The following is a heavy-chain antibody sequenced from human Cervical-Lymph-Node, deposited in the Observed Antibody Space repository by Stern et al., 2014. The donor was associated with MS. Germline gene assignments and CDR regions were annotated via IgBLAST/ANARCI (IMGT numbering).Heavy chain of an antibody. CDR2: IKTDGSEK. Sequence: EVQLVESGGGLVQPGESLRLSCAVSGFTFSNYWMTWVRQAPGKGLEWVASIKTDGSEKSYVACVKGRFTISRDNAKNSLYLQMNSLRAEDTAVYYCARAVRELGTWGQGTLVTVSS. CDR1: GFTFSNYW. D-gene: IGHD1-7*01. J-gene: IGHJ5*02. V-gene: IGHV3-7*01. CDR3: ARAVRELGT.